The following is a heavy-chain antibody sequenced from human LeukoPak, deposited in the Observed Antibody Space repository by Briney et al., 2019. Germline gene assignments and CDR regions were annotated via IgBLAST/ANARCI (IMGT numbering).Heavy chain of an antibody. J-gene: IGHJ5*02. CDR3: ARAYEYGWFDP. V-gene: IGHV1-2*02. CDR1: GYTFTDYY. D-gene: IGHD3-16*01. CDR2: INPKNGGT. Sequence: ASVTVSCKASGYTFTDYYLHWVRQAPAQGLEWMGWINPKNGGTTYAQKFQGRVTMTWDTSISTAYMALSRLTSDDTALYYCARAYEYGWFDPWGQGTLVTVS.